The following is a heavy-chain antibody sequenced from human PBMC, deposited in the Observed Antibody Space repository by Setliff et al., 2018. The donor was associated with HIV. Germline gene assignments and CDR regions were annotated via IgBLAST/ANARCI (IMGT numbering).Heavy chain of an antibody. V-gene: IGHV3-23*01. D-gene: IGHD4-17*01. Sequence: GGSLRLSCAASGFTFSSFAMTWVRQAPGKGLEWVTTIRGYDEATHYTDSVKGRFTISRDISRNTLYLQMNSLRVEDTAVYYCAKDGYSDYLNSYFDYWGQGTLVTVSS. J-gene: IGHJ4*02. CDR2: IRGYDEAT. CDR3: AKDGYSDYLNSYFDY. CDR1: GFTFSSFA.